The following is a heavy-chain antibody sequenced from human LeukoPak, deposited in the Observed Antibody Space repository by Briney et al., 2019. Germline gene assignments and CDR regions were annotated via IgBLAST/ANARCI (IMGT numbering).Heavy chain of an antibody. J-gene: IGHJ4*02. CDR3: AKEGDFWSGYYDVSYFDY. D-gene: IGHD3-3*01. CDR1: GFTFSSYA. CDR2: ISGSGGST. Sequence: GGSLRLSCAASGFTFSSYAMSWVRQAPGKGLEWVSAISGSGGSTYYADSVKGRFTISRDNSKNTLYLQVNSLRAEDTAVYYCAKEGDFWSGYYDVSYFDYWGQGTLVTVSS. V-gene: IGHV3-23*01.